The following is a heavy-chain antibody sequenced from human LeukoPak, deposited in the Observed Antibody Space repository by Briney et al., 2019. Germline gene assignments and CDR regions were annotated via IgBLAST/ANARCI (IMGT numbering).Heavy chain of an antibody. Sequence: SETLSLTCTVSGGSISSYYWSWIRQPAGKGLEWIGRIYTSGSTNYNPSLKSRVTMSVDTSKNQFSLKLSSVTAADTAVYYCARGTWYYDSSGYYYFDYWGQGTLVTVPS. CDR3: ARGTWYYDSSGYYYFDY. J-gene: IGHJ4*02. CDR1: GGSISSYY. CDR2: IYTSGST. D-gene: IGHD3-22*01. V-gene: IGHV4-4*07.